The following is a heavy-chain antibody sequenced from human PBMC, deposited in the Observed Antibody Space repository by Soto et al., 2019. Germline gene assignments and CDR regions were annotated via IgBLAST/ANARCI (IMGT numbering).Heavy chain of an antibody. D-gene: IGHD3-10*01. J-gene: IGHJ4*02. Sequence: QVQLVQSGAEVKKPGASVKVSCKASGYTFTSYAMHWVRQAPGQRLEWMGWINAGNGNTKYSQKFQGRVTITRDTSASTAYMELSSLRSEDTAVYYCARIQWFGESRYFDYWGQGTLVTVSS. CDR3: ARIQWFGESRYFDY. V-gene: IGHV1-3*01. CDR1: GYTFTSYA. CDR2: INAGNGNT.